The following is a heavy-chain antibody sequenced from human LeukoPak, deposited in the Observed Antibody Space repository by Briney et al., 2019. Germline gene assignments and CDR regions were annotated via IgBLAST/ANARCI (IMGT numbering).Heavy chain of an antibody. CDR3: ARVLQIVATTVFDY. D-gene: IGHD5-12*01. J-gene: IGHJ4*02. CDR2: ISSSGSTI. Sequence: AGSLRLSCAASGFTFSNAWLHWVRQAPGKGLQGVSYISSSGSTIFYADSVMGRFTISRDNTKNSLYLQMNSLRAEDTAVYYCARVLQIVATTVFDYWGQGTLVTVSS. CDR1: GFTFSNAW. V-gene: IGHV3-48*04.